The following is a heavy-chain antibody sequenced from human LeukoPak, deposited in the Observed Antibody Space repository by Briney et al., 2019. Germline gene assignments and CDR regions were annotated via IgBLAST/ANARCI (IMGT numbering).Heavy chain of an antibody. CDR2: ISKDGSDK. J-gene: IGHJ4*02. V-gene: IGHV3-30*03. CDR3: ATEYDGY. Sequence: GGSLRLSCAASGFTFISYGMHWVRQAPGKGLEWVAVISKDGSDKKYADSVKGRFIISRDNSRNTLYLQMNSLRAEDTAVYYCATEYDGYWGQGTLVTVSS. CDR1: GFTFISYG. D-gene: IGHD2-8*01.